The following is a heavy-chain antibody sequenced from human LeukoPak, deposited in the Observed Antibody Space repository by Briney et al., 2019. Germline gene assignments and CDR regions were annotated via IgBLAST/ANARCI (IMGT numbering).Heavy chain of an antibody. CDR1: GFTFSDYY. V-gene: IGHV3-11*01. CDR2: ISSSGSTI. Sequence: PGGSLRLSCAASGFTFSDYYMSWIRQAPGKGLEWVSYISSSGSTIYYADSVKGRFTISRDNAKNSLYLQMNSLRAEDTAVYYCARALRRITMIVVVFYGTDVWGQGTTVTVSS. CDR3: ARALRRITMIVVVFYGTDV. J-gene: IGHJ6*02. D-gene: IGHD3-22*01.